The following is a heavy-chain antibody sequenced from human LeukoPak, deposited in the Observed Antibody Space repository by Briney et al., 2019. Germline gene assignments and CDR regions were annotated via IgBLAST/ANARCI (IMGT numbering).Heavy chain of an antibody. Sequence: GSSVKVSCKVSRGTFTSYAISWVRQAPGQGLKWMGRIIPILGIANYAQKFQGRVTITADKSTSTAYMELSSLRSEDTAMYYCARESYSGNPYFDYWGQGTLVTVSS. CDR2: IIPILGIA. CDR1: RGTFTSYA. J-gene: IGHJ4*02. V-gene: IGHV1-69*04. D-gene: IGHD4-23*01. CDR3: ARESYSGNPYFDY.